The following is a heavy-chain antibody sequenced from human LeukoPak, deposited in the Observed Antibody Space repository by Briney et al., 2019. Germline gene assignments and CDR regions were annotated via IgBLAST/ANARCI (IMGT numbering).Heavy chain of an antibody. D-gene: IGHD4-11*01. V-gene: IGHV4-59*08. Sequence: SETLSLTCTVSGGPISSYYWTWIRLPPGKGLEWIGYIYYSGNTNYNPSLKSRVTISVDTSKNQFSLKLSSVTAADTAVYYCARRNYSNLDYWGQGTLVTVSS. J-gene: IGHJ4*02. CDR3: ARRNYSNLDY. CDR2: IYYSGNT. CDR1: GGPISSYY.